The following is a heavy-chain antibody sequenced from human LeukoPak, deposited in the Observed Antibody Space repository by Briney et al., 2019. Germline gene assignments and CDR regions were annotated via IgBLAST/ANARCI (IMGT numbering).Heavy chain of an antibody. J-gene: IGHJ4*02. D-gene: IGHD6-6*01. CDR3: ARRSSIATRLFDY. CDR2: IYPGDSDT. Sequence: GESLQISCNGSGYRFTSYWIGWVRQIPGKGLEWMGIIYPGDSDTIYSPSFQGQVTISADKSISTAYLQWSSLKASDTAIYYCARRSSIATRLFDYWGQGTLVTVSS. V-gene: IGHV5-51*01. CDR1: GYRFTSYW.